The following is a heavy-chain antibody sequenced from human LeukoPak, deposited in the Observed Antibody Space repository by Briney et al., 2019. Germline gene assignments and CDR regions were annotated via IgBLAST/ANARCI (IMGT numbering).Heavy chain of an antibody. Sequence: PGGSLRLSCEASGFTFTSYWMHWVRQAPGKGLVWVSRINRDGSDTSYADSVKGRFTISRDNAKNTLYLQMNSLTAEDTAVYYCALLAGAGLGVDLWGQGTAVTVSS. CDR3: ALLAGAGLGVDL. V-gene: IGHV3-74*01. D-gene: IGHD6-13*01. J-gene: IGHJ6*02. CDR1: GFTFTSYW. CDR2: INRDGSDT.